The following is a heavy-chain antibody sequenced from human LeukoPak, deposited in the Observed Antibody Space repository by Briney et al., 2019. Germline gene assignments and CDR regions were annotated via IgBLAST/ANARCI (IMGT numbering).Heavy chain of an antibody. J-gene: IGHJ6*03. CDR2: IPYDGSGE. CDR1: GFSFSDYA. Sequence: GGSLRLSCAASGFSFSDYALHWVRHSPGKGLEWLALIPYDGSGEIYAGSVRGRFSISRDNSKNTLYLQMNSLRDEDTAVYYCAIITILHIAGRPGADYRDVWGKGTMVTVSS. CDR3: AIITILHIAGRPGADYRDV. V-gene: IGHV3-30*01. D-gene: IGHD2-21*01.